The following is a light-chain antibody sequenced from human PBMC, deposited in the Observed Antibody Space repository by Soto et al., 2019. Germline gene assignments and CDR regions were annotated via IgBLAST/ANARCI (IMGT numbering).Light chain of an antibody. CDR2: EVS. Sequence: QSALTQFASVSGSPGQSITISCTGTSSDVGGYNYVSWYQQHPGKAPKLMIYEVSNRPSGVSNRFSGSKSGNTASLTISGLQAEDEADYYCSSYTSSSTYVFGTGTKLTVL. CDR3: SSYTSSSTYV. V-gene: IGLV2-14*01. J-gene: IGLJ1*01. CDR1: SSDVGGYNY.